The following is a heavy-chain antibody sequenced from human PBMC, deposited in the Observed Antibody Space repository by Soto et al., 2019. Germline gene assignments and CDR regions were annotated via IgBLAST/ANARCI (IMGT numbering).Heavy chain of an antibody. V-gene: IGHV3-23*01. CDR2: ISGSGGST. CDR3: ANHPSSTRYFYYYGMDV. CDR1: GFTFSSYA. J-gene: IGHJ6*02. Sequence: PGGSLRLSCAASGFTFSSYAMSWVRQAPGKGLEWVSAISGSGGSTYYADSVKGRFTISRDNSKNTLYLQMNSLRAEDTAVYYCANHPSSTRYFYYYGMDVWGQGTTVTVSS. D-gene: IGHD2-2*01.